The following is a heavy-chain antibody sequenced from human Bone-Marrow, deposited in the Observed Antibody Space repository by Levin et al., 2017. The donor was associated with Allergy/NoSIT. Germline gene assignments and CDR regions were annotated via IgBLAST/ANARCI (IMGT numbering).Heavy chain of an antibody. CDR2: ISGSALST. Sequence: GESLKISCAASGFTFRNYAMSWVRQAPGKGLEWVSGISGSALSTYYTDSVKGRFTVTRDNSKNTVHLQMNSLRADDSAVYYCAKHRPLDYGDYVGAFDIWGQGAVVTVSS. CDR3: AKHRPLDYGDYVGAFDI. CDR1: GFTFRNYA. J-gene: IGHJ3*02. V-gene: IGHV3-23*01. D-gene: IGHD4-17*01.